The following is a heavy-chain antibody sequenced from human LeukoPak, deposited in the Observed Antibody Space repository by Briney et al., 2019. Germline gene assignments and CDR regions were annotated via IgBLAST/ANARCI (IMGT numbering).Heavy chain of an antibody. D-gene: IGHD6-13*01. CDR2: ISNSDSST. CDR3: VKDKASSWYRGYYFDY. J-gene: IGHJ4*02. CDR1: AFTFSNYA. Sequence: GGSLRLSCAASAFTFSNYAMSWVRQAPGKGLEWVSTISNSDSSTYYADSVKGRFTISRDNSENTLYLQMNSLRAEDTAVYYCVKDKASSWYRGYYFDYWGQGTLVTVSS. V-gene: IGHV3-23*01.